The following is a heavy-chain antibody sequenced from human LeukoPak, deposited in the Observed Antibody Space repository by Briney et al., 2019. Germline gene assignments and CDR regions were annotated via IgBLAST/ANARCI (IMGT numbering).Heavy chain of an antibody. J-gene: IGHJ4*02. CDR3: ARDPSQYGSGSYLDY. CDR2: IYSGGST. D-gene: IGHD3-10*01. V-gene: IGHV3-53*01. Sequence: GGSLRLSCAASGFTVSSNYMSWVRQAPGKGLEWVSVIYSGGSTYYADSVKGRFTISRDNSKNTLYLQMNSLRAEDTAVYYCARDPSQYGSGSYLDYWGQGTLVTVSS. CDR1: GFTVSSNY.